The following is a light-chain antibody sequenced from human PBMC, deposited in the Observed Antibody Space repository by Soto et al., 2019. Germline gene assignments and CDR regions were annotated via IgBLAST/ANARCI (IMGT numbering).Light chain of an antibody. CDR2: DVT. Sequence: QSALTQPRSVSGSPGQSVTISCTGTSSDVGGYDYVSWYQQHPGKAPKLMIYDVTKRPSGVPDRFSGSRSGNTASLTISGLQAEDDDDYYCCSYAGTYTFYVFGTGTKLTVL. CDR3: CSYAGTYTFYV. J-gene: IGLJ1*01. V-gene: IGLV2-11*01. CDR1: SSDVGGYDY.